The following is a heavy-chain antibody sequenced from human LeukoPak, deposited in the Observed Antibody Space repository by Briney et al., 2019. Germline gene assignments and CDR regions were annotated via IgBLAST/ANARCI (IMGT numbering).Heavy chain of an antibody. CDR1: GHSISSDYY. CDR3: ARNATNIAAGGRGPGYFDY. Sequence: SEILSLTCAVSGHSISSDYYWGWIRQPPGKGLEWIGSTYNSGSTYYNPSLKSRVTISVDTSKNHVSLKLSSVTAADTAFYYCARNATNIAAGGRGPGYFDYWGQGTLVSVST. D-gene: IGHD6-13*01. V-gene: IGHV4-38-2*01. CDR2: TYNSGST. J-gene: IGHJ4*02.